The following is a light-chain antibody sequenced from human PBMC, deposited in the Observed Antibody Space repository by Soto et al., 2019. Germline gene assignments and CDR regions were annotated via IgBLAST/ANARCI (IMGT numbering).Light chain of an antibody. CDR2: EVT. J-gene: IGLJ2*01. V-gene: IGLV2-14*01. CDR1: SSDVGGFNY. CDR3: SSYTSSAYVV. Sequence: QSALTQPASVSGSPGQSITISCTGTSSDVGGFNYVSWYQLHPGKAPKLMIYEVTNRPSGISNRFSGSKSGNTASLTSSGLQAEDEADYYCSSYTSSAYVVFGGGTKVTVL.